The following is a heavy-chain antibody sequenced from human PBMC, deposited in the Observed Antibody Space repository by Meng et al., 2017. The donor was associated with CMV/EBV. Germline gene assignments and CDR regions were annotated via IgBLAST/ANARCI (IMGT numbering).Heavy chain of an antibody. CDR2: IYSGGST. V-gene: IGHV3-53*01. CDR1: GFTVSSNY. CDR3: ASGIAARSG. J-gene: IGHJ4*02. D-gene: IGHD6-6*01. Sequence: GESLKISCAASGFTVSSNYMSWVRQAPGKGLEWVSVIYSGGSTYYADSMKGRFTISRDNSKNTLYLQMNSLRAEDTAVYYCASGIAARSGWGQGTLVTVSS.